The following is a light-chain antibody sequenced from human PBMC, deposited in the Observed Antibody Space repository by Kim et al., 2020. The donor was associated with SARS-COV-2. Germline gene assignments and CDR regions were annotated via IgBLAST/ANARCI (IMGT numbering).Light chain of an antibody. J-gene: IGLJ3*02. CDR1: NNNVGNQG. CDR2: RNN. V-gene: IGLV10-54*04. CDR3: SAWDSSLNVWV. Sequence: QAGLTQPPSVSKGLGQTATLTCTGNNNNVGNQGAAWLQQHQGHPPKLLSYRNNSRPSGISERFSASRSGDTASLTITGLQPEDETDYYCSAWDSSLNVWVFGGGTQLTVL.